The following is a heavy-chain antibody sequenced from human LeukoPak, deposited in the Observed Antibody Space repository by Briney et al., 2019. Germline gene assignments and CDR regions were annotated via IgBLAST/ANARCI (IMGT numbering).Heavy chain of an antibody. D-gene: IGHD6-19*01. V-gene: IGHV3-48*03. J-gene: IGHJ6*03. Sequence: GGSLRLFCAASGFTFSSYEMNWVRQAPGKGLEGVPYISSSGGTIYYADSVKGRFSISRDNAKNSLYLQMNSLRAEDTAVYYCARGLTHPSSGWFYYYYMDVWGKGTTVTISS. CDR1: GFTFSSYE. CDR3: ARGLTHPSSGWFYYYYMDV. CDR2: ISSSGGTI.